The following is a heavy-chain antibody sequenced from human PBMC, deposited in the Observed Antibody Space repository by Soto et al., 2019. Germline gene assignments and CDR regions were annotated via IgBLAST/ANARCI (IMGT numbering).Heavy chain of an antibody. V-gene: IGHV3-33*01. D-gene: IGHD2-15*01. Sequence: QVQLVESGGGVVQPGTSLRLSCAASGFTFSRHGMHWVRQTTGKGLEWLAVILNDASGHWYADSVKGRFTISRDNFENTLYLQINGLSLEDTPRYYCARDDDSPDMGFDYWGQGTLVTVSS. J-gene: IGHJ4*02. CDR1: GFTFSRHG. CDR3: ARDDDSPDMGFDY. CDR2: ILNDASGH.